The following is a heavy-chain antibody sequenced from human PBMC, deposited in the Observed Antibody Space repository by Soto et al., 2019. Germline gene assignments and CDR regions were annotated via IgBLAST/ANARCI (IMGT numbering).Heavy chain of an antibody. V-gene: IGHV1-3*01. Sequence: ASVKVSCKASGYTFTSYAMHWVRQAPGQRLEWMGWIDAGNGNTKYSQKFQGRVTITRDTSASTAYMEVSSLRSEDTAVYYCARTDYGDYVGTYYFDYWGQGTLVTVSS. J-gene: IGHJ4*02. CDR2: IDAGNGNT. CDR3: ARTDYGDYVGTYYFDY. CDR1: GYTFTSYA. D-gene: IGHD4-17*01.